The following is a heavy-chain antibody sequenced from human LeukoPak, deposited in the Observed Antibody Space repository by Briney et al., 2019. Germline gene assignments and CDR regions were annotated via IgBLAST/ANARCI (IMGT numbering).Heavy chain of an antibody. Sequence: GGSLRLSCAASGFTFNSHAMTWVRQAPGKGLEWVSTISGSGGTTSYADSVKGRFTISRDNAKNSLYLQMNSLRAEDTAVYYCARVRITATRGIAAAGTYYYGMDVWGQGTTVTVSS. CDR2: ISGSGGTT. CDR1: GFTFNSHA. CDR3: ARVRITATRGIAAAGTYYYGMDV. J-gene: IGHJ6*02. V-gene: IGHV3-23*01. D-gene: IGHD6-13*01.